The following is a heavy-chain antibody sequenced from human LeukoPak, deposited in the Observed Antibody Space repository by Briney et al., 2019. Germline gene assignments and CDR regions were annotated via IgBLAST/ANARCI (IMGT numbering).Heavy chain of an antibody. D-gene: IGHD6-19*01. J-gene: IGHJ3*02. CDR3: ASDLIAVADAFDI. CDR2: ISSSSSYI. V-gene: IGHV3-21*01. CDR1: GFTFSSYS. Sequence: SGGSLRLSCAASGFTFSSYSMNWVRQAPGKGLEWVSSISSSSSYIYYADSVKGRFTISRDNAKNSLYLQMNSLRAEDTAVYYCASDLIAVADAFDIWGQGTMATVSS.